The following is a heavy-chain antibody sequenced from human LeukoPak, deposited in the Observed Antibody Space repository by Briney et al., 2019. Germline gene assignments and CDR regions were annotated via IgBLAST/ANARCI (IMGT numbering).Heavy chain of an antibody. D-gene: IGHD2-15*01. J-gene: IGHJ4*02. V-gene: IGHV1-2*04. CDR2: INPNSGGT. CDR3: ARGGRRGYCSGGSCYEGFDY. Sequence: ASVKASCKASGYTFTGYYMHWVRQAPGQGLEWMGWINPNSGGTNYAQKFQGWVTMTRDTSISTAYMELSRLRSGDTAVYYCARGGRRGYCSGGSCYEGFDYWGQGTLVTVSS. CDR1: GYTFTGYY.